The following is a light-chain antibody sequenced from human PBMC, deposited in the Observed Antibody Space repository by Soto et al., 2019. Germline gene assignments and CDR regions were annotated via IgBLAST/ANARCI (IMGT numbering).Light chain of an antibody. CDR1: QSVSSH. V-gene: IGKV3-11*01. CDR2: DAS. J-gene: IGKJ5*01. Sequence: EIVLTQSPATLSLSPGERATLSCRASQSVSSHLVWYQQKPGQAPRLLIYDASNRATGIPARFSGSGSGTDFTLTISRLEPEDFAVYYCQQRSKWPPITFGQGTRLEIK. CDR3: QQRSKWPPIT.